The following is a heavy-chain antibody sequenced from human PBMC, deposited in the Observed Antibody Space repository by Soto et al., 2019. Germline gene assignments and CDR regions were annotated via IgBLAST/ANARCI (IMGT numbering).Heavy chain of an antibody. V-gene: IGHV5-51*01. D-gene: IGHD2-2*02. J-gene: IGHJ6*02. Sequence: GESLKISCKGSGYSFTSYWIGWVRQMPGKGLEWMGIIYPGDSDTRYSPSFQGQVTILADKSISTAYLQWSSLKASDTAMYYCARQAYCSSTSCYTGRDYYYGMDVWGQGTTVTVSS. CDR3: ARQAYCSSTSCYTGRDYYYGMDV. CDR1: GYSFTSYW. CDR2: IYPGDSDT.